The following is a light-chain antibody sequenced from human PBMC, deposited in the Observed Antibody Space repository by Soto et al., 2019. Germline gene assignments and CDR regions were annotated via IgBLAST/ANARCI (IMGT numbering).Light chain of an antibody. Sequence: EIVLTQSPATLSLSPGERAALSCRASQSVGSHLAWYQQKPGQPPRLLIYDASNRATGIPARFSGSGSGTDFTLTISCLEPEDFAVYYCQHRTNWPPVTFGQGTRLEIK. CDR1: QSVGSH. CDR3: QHRTNWPPVT. J-gene: IGKJ5*01. CDR2: DAS. V-gene: IGKV3-11*01.